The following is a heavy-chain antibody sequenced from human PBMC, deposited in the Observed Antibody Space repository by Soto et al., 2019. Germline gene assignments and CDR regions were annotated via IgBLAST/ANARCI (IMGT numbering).Heavy chain of an antibody. Sequence: GSLRLSCAASGFTFTTYIMAWVRQAPGKGLEWISYISGSGGTIHYADSVKGRFTISRDNAKSSVFLQMNGLRDEDTAVYYCVRVKGLLLAEAYFDYWGRGALVTVSS. CDR3: VRVKGLLLAEAYFDY. CDR1: GFTFTTYI. J-gene: IGHJ4*02. V-gene: IGHV3-48*02. CDR2: ISGSGGTI. D-gene: IGHD1-26*01.